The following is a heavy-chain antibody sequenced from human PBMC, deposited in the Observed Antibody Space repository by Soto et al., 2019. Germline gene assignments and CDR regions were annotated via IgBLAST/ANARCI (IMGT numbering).Heavy chain of an antibody. D-gene: IGHD6-19*01. Sequence: EVQLLESGGGLVQPGGSLRLSCAASGFTFSSYAMSWVRQAPGKGLEWVSAISGSGGSTYYADSVKGRFTISRDNSKNTLYLQMNSLRAEDTAVYYCAKGLLPRAVAGLILDYWGQGTLVTVSS. V-gene: IGHV3-23*01. CDR1: GFTFSSYA. CDR2: ISGSGGST. J-gene: IGHJ4*02. CDR3: AKGLLPRAVAGLILDY.